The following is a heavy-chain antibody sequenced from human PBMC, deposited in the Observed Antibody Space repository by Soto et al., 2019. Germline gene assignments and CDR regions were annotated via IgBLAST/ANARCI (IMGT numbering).Heavy chain of an antibody. Sequence: GGSLRLSCAASGFTFGSSWMHWVRQAPGKGLVWISRIDSDGTTTNYADSVKGRFTISRDNGKNTLYLQMDSLRAEDTAVYYCARWRFGWGQGTLATVSS. D-gene: IGHD3-16*01. J-gene: IGHJ4*02. CDR1: GFTFGSSW. CDR2: IDSDGTTT. CDR3: ARWRFG. V-gene: IGHV3-74*01.